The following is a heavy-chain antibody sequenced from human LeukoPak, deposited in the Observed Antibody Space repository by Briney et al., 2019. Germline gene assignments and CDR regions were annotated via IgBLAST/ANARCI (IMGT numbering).Heavy chain of an antibody. V-gene: IGHV3-23*01. Sequence: GGSLRLSCAASGFTFSSYAMTWVRQAPGKGLEWVSAISGSGGSPYYADSVKGRFTISRDNSKTTLYLQMNSLRAEDTAVYYCAKDLDTYNFGYPSIWGQGTLVTVSS. D-gene: IGHD5-18*01. J-gene: IGHJ4*02. CDR2: ISGSGGSP. CDR3: AKDLDTYNFGYPSI. CDR1: GFTFSSYA.